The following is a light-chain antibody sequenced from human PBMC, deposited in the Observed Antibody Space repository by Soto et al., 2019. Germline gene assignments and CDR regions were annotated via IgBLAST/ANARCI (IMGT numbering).Light chain of an antibody. CDR3: SSYTSSSNVV. V-gene: IGLV2-14*01. Sequence: QSALTQHASVSGSPGQSITISCTGTSSDVGGYNYVSWYQQHPGKAPKLMIYDVSNRPSGVSNRFSGSKSGNTASLTISGLQAEDEADYYCSSYTSSSNVVFVGGTKLTVL. CDR1: SSDVGGYNY. CDR2: DVS. J-gene: IGLJ2*01.